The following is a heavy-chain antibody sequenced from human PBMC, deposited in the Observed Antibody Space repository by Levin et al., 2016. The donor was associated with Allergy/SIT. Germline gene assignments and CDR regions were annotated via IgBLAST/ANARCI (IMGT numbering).Heavy chain of an antibody. CDR2: IYYSGST. V-gene: IGHV4-39*01. CDR3: ARRPGDGDYGFYYGMDV. D-gene: IGHD4-17*01. J-gene: IGHJ6*02. CDR1: GGSISSSSYY. Sequence: SETLSLTCTVSGGSISSSSYYWGWIRQPPGKGLEWIGSIYYSGSTYYNPSLKSRVTISVDTSKNQFSLKLSSVTAADTAVYYCARRPGDGDYGFYYGMDVWGQGTTVTVSS.